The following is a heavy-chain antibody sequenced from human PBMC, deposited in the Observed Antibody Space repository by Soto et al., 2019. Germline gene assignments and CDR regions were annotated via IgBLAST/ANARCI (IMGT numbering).Heavy chain of an antibody. V-gene: IGHV1-18*01. J-gene: IGHJ6*03. CDR2: ISAYNGNT. Sequence: EASVKVSCKASGYTFTSYGISWVRQAPGQGLEWMGWISAYNGNTNYAQKLQGRVTMTTDTSTSTAYMELRSLRSDDTAVYYCARDGYDFWSGYYSGRDYYYYMDVWGKGTTVTVSS. CDR1: GYTFTSYG. CDR3: ARDGYDFWSGYYSGRDYYYYMDV. D-gene: IGHD3-3*01.